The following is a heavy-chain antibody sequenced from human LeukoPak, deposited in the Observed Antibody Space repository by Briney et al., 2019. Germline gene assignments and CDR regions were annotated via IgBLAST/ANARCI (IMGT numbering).Heavy chain of an antibody. CDR2: IYHSGST. V-gene: IGHV4-30-2*01. Sequence: PSETLSLTCTVSGGSISSGGYYWSWIRQPPGKGLEWIGYIYHSGSTYYNPSLKSRVTISVDRSKNQFSLKLSSVTAADTAVYYCARGRTTVTTEWGQGTLVTVSS. CDR3: ARGRTTVTTE. J-gene: IGHJ4*02. D-gene: IGHD4-17*01. CDR1: GGSISSGGYY.